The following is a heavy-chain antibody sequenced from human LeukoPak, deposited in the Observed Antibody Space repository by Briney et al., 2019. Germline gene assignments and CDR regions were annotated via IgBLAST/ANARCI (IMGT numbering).Heavy chain of an antibody. Sequence: GGSLRLSCAASGFTFSIYAMSWVRQAPGKGLEWVSVISGSDSSTYYTDSVKGRFTISGDNSKNTLYLQMNSLRAEDTAVYYCAKVSWNDGRVYDYWGQGTLVTVSS. CDR3: AKVSWNDGRVYDY. D-gene: IGHD1-1*01. V-gene: IGHV3-23*01. J-gene: IGHJ4*02. CDR1: GFTFSIYA. CDR2: ISGSDSST.